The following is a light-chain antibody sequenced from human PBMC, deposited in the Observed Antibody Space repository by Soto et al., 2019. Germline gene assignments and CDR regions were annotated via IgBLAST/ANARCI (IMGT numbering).Light chain of an antibody. V-gene: IGKV1-5*03. CDR2: KAS. CDR1: QTISNW. Sequence: DIQVAQSRSTLSAAIGDRIPITFRASQTISNWLAWYQQKAGKAPKLLIYKASTLKSGVPSRFSGSGSGTEFTLTISSLQPDDFATYYCQHYNSYSEAFGQGTKVDIK. CDR3: QHYNSYSEA. J-gene: IGKJ1*01.